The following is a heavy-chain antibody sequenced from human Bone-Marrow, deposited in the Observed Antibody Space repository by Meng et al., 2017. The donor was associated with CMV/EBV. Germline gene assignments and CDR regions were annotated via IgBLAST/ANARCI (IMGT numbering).Heavy chain of an antibody. CDR3: ARVGPGEMSLYLCNGMDV. D-gene: IGHD1-26*01. CDR2: IYSGGST. CDR1: GFTVSSNY. J-gene: IGHJ6*02. V-gene: IGHV3-66*02. Sequence: GGSLRLSCAASGFTVSSNYMSWVRQAPGKGLEWVSVIYSGGSTYYADSVKGRFTISRDTSKKASFLQMNSLRREDTAVYYCARVGPGEMSLYLCNGMDVWGQGTTVTVSS.